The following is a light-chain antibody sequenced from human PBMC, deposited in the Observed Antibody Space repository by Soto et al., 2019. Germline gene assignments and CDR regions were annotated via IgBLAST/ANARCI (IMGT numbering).Light chain of an antibody. Sequence: DIQMTQSPTSLSASVGDRVTITCRASQGIRNFVAWYQQKPGKAPKLLIYAASTLQSGVPSRLSGSGSGTDFTLTINSLQPEYVATYSCQKYSSVPVFGPGTKVEIK. V-gene: IGKV1-27*01. CDR2: AAS. J-gene: IGKJ3*01. CDR3: QKYSSVPV. CDR1: QGIRNF.